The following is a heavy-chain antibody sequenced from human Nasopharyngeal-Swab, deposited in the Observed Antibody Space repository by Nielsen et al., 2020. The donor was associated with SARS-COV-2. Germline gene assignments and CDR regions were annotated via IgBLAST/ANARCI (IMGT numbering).Heavy chain of an antibody. V-gene: IGHV3-49*04. J-gene: IGHJ3*01. D-gene: IGHD1-1*01. CDR1: GFPLSSYA. CDR3: VRGQREFDL. Sequence: GESLKISCTASGFPLSSYALTWVRQSPRRGLQWLGFIATKPYGETSKYAASVRGRFSISRDDSRNLAYLQMDRLEVDDSAVYHCVRGQREFDLWGRGTGVTVSS. CDR2: IATKPYGETS.